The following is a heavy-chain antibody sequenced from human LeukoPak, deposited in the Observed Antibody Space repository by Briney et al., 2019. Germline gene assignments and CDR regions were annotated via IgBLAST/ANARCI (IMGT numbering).Heavy chain of an antibody. CDR3: ARGGGLRYFDWLLDY. J-gene: IGHJ4*02. CDR1: VGSISTYY. D-gene: IGHD3-9*01. V-gene: IGHV4-59*01. CDR2: IYHSGDT. Sequence: SETLSLTCTVSVGSISTYYWSWIRQPPGKALEWIGYIYHSGDTKYNPSLKSRVTISVDTSKNQFSLKLSSVTAAGTAVYYCARGGGLRYFDWLLDYWGQGTLVTVSS.